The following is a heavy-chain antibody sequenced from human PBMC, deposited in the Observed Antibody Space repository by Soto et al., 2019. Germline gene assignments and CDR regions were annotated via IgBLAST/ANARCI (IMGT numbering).Heavy chain of an antibody. V-gene: IGHV4-4*07. D-gene: IGHD6-25*01. CDR2: IYTSGTT. Sequence: QVQLQQSGPGLVKPSETLSLTCTVSGGSIRSYYWSWIRQPAGKALEWIGRIYTSGTTNYNPSLKSRVTILLDTSKNQFSLDLSSLTDADTAVYYCAREGSSGFGMDVWGQGTTVTVSS. J-gene: IGHJ6*02. CDR1: GGSIRSYY. CDR3: AREGSSGFGMDV.